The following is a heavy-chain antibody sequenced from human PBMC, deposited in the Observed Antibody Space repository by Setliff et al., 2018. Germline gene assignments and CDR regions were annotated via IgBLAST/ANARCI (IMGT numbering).Heavy chain of an antibody. CDR2: INPNSGGT. V-gene: IGHV1-2*06. D-gene: IGHD1-20*01. Sequence: ASVKVSCKASGYTFTSYGISWVRQAPGQGLEWMGRINPNSGGTNYAQKFQGRVTMTRDTSISTAYMELSSLRSEDTAVYYCARARSFNWIDIDYWGQGTLVTVSS. J-gene: IGHJ4*02. CDR3: ARARSFNWIDIDY. CDR1: GYTFTSYG.